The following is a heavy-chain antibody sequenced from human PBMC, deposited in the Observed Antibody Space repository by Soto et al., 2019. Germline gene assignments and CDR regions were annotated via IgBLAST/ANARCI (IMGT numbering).Heavy chain of an antibody. D-gene: IGHD6-19*01. CDR3: ARVHVMVVAGSTFDY. CDR2: IYHGGTT. J-gene: IGHJ4*01. V-gene: IGHV4-59*08. CDR1: GGSISSYY. Sequence: PSETLSLTCTVSGGSISSYYWSWIRQPPGKGLEWIASIYHGGTTFYNPSLKSRITISVDTSNNQFSLKLTSVTAADTAVYYCARVHVMVVAGSTFDYWGHGTLVTVSS.